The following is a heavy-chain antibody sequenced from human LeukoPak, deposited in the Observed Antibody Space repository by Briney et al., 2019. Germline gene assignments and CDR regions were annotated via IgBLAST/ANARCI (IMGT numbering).Heavy chain of an antibody. Sequence: SETLSLTCTVSGGSISSYYWSWIRQPAGKGLEWIGRIYTSGSTNYNPSLKSRVTMSVDTSKNQFSLKLSSVTAADTAVYYCARGSYYYDSSGYHYYFDYWGQGTLVTVSS. CDR2: IYTSGST. D-gene: IGHD3-22*01. CDR3: ARGSYYYDSSGYHYYFDY. J-gene: IGHJ4*02. V-gene: IGHV4-4*07. CDR1: GGSISSYY.